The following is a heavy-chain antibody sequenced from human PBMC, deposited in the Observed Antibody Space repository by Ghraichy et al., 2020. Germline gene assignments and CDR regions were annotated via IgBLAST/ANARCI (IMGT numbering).Heavy chain of an antibody. CDR1: GFTFSSYA. CDR3: ARAPPSYSSSTQYPDY. CDR2: ISYDGSNK. J-gene: IGHJ4*02. Sequence: GESLNISCAASGFTFSSYAMHWVRQAPGKGLEWVAVISYDGSNKYYADSVKGRFTISRDNSKNTLYLQMNSLRAEDTAVYYCARAPPSYSSSTQYPDYWGQGTLVTVSS. D-gene: IGHD6-13*01. V-gene: IGHV3-30-3*01.